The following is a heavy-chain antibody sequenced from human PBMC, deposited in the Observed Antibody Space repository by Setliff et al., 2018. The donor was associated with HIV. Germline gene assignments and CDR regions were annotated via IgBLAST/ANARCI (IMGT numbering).Heavy chain of an antibody. Sequence: ASVKVSCKISGYTLTELSIHWVRQAPGKGLEWMANFDPEDGETFYAQKFQGRVTMTRNTSISTAYMELSSLRSEDTAVYYCARGSTVYRHWGQGTLVTVSS. CDR3: ARGSTVYRH. J-gene: IGHJ4*02. CDR1: GYTLTELS. CDR2: FDPEDGET. V-gene: IGHV1-24*01. D-gene: IGHD4-4*01.